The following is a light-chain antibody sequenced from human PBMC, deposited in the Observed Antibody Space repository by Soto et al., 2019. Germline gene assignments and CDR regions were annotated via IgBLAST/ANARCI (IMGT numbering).Light chain of an antibody. V-gene: IGKV3-11*01. CDR1: QSISNY. CDR3: HQRSNAPLT. J-gene: IGKJ4*01. CDR2: DAS. Sequence: EIVLTPSPDTLSLSPGERATLSCRASQSISNYLAWYQQKPDQAPRLLIYDASNRATGIPARFSGSGSGTDFTLIISSLAPEEFAVYYCHQRSNAPLTFGGGTKVEIK.